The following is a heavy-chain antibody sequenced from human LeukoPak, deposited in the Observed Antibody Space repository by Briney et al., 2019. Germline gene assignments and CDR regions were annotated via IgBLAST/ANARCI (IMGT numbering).Heavy chain of an antibody. V-gene: IGHV1-69*05. D-gene: IGHD3-22*01. CDR1: GGTFSSYA. CDR2: IIPIFGTA. CDR3: ASGYYYDSSGSQYFQH. J-gene: IGHJ1*01. Sequence: SVKVSCKASGGTFSSYAISWVRQAPGQGLEWMGGIIPIFGTANYAQKFQGRVTITTDESTSTAYMELSSLRSEDTAVYYCASGYYYDSSGSQYFQHWGQGTLVTVSS.